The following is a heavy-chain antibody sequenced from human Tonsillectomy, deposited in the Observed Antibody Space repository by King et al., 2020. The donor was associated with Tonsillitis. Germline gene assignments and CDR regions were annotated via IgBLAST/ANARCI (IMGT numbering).Heavy chain of an antibody. CDR2: IYYSGST. V-gene: IGHV4-39*01. CDR3: VRQIPRRDSFDDSDYYSGGFDI. D-gene: IGHD3-22*01. J-gene: IGHJ3*02. Sequence: LQLQESGPGVVKPSETLSLTCTVSGGSISTNDYSWGWIRQPPGKGLEWIGTIYYSGSTYYSPSLKSRVSISVDTSKKQVFLKVNSVTAADTAVYYCVRQIPRRDSFDDSDYYSGGFDIWGQGTAVTVFS. CDR1: GGSISTNDYS.